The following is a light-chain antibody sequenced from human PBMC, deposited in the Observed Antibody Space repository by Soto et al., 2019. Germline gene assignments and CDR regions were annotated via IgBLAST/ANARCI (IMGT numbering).Light chain of an antibody. CDR1: QTISSNF. CDR3: QQCGSSPWT. Sequence: EIVLTQSPGTLSLSPGEGATLACRASQTISSNFLAWYQQKPGQAPRLLIYGVSIRATGIPDRFSGSGSVTDFTLTISRLEPEDFAVYYCQQCGSSPWTFGQGTTVEIK. CDR2: GVS. J-gene: IGKJ1*01. V-gene: IGKV3-20*01.